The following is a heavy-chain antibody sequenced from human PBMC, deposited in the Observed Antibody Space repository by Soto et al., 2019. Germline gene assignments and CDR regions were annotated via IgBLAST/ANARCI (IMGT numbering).Heavy chain of an antibody. CDR1: GFTVTGNY. CDR3: ARIGIVAGIPQNFDL. D-gene: IGHD2-15*01. CDR2: IHSGGNT. V-gene: IGHV3-53*01. Sequence: GGSLRLSCAASGFTVTGNYMSWVRQAPGKGLEWVSVIHSGGNTYHSGSVRGRFTTSRDNSKNTVFLQMDSLRAEDTAVYFCARIGIVAGIPQNFDLWGRGTLVTVSS. J-gene: IGHJ2*01.